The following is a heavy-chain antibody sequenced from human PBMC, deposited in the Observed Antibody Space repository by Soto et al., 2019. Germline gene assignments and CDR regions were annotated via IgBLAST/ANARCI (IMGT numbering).Heavy chain of an antibody. CDR1: GYTLTELS. V-gene: IGHV1-24*01. CDR3: ARSSNLWFGTDGNWFDP. J-gene: IGHJ5*02. D-gene: IGHD3-10*01. CDR2: FDPEDGET. Sequence: GASVKVSCKVSGYTLTELSMHWVRQAPGKGLEWMGGFDPEDGETIYAQKFQGRVTMTEDTSTDTAYMELGSLRSEDTAVYYCARSSNLWFGTDGNWFDPWGQGTLVTVSS.